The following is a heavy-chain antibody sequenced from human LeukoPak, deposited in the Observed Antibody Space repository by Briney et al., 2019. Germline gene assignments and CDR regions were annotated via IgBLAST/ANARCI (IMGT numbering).Heavy chain of an antibody. V-gene: IGHV4-34*01. D-gene: IGHD3-10*01. J-gene: IGHJ4*02. CDR2: INHSGST. CDR3: AGPGAGDLDY. CDR1: GGSFGGCY. Sequence: PSETLSLTCSIYGGSFGGCYWSWIRQPPGKGLEWIGEINHSGSTNYNPSLKSRVTISVDKSKNPFSLKLSSVTAADTAVYYCAGPGAGDLDYWGQGTLVTVSS.